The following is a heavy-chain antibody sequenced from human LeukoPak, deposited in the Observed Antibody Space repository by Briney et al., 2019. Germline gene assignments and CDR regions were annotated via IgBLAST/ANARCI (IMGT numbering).Heavy chain of an antibody. Sequence: SGGSLTLSCSASGFTFSSYVMYWVRQAPGKGLEYVSAISPNGGSTYYAESVKGRFTISRDNSGTTLYLQMSSLRPEDTAVYYCVNGHWIQKGYFDYWGQGTLGTVSS. CDR3: VNGHWIQKGYFDY. D-gene: IGHD5-18*01. J-gene: IGHJ4*02. CDR1: GFTFSSYV. V-gene: IGHV3-64D*09. CDR2: ISPNGGST.